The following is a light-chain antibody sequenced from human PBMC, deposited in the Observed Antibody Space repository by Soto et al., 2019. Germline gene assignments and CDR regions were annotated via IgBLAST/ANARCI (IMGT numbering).Light chain of an antibody. J-gene: IGLJ2*01. CDR3: ASYTDYNPLVI. V-gene: IGLV2-14*01. CDR2: DVT. CDR1: SSDIGAYNY. Sequence: QSALTQPASVSGSPGQSIAISCTGSSSDIGAYNYVSWYQHHPGKAPKLIIYDVTSRPSGVSSRFSGAKSGNAASLIISGLQPADEADDFCASYTDYNPLVIFGGGTKLTVL.